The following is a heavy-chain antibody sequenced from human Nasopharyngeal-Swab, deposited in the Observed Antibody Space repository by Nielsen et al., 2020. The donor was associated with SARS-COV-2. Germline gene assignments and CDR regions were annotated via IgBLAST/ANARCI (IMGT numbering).Heavy chain of an antibody. CDR1: GFTFSSYV. D-gene: IGHD1-26*01. J-gene: IGHJ4*02. V-gene: IGHV3-23*01. CDR2: IGGSAGST. CDR3: AKGWGDY. Sequence: GESLKIPCAASGFTFSSYVMSWVRQAPGKGLEWVSTIGGSAGSTYYADSVKGRFTISRDNSKNTLYLQMNSLRAEDTAVYYCAKGWGDYWGQGTLVTVSS.